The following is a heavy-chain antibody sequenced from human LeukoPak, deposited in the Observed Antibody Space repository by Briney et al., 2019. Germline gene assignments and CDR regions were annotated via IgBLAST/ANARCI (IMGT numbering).Heavy chain of an antibody. Sequence: PGTSLRLSCAASGFTFRSYGMHWVRQAPGKGLEWVALIWYDGSNENYADSVKGRFSISRDNSKNTLYLQMNGLRADDTAVYYCASFDGDYFFDYWGQGVMVTVSS. CDR2: IWYDGSNE. V-gene: IGHV3-33*01. D-gene: IGHD4-17*01. CDR3: ASFDGDYFFDY. CDR1: GFTFRSYG. J-gene: IGHJ4*02.